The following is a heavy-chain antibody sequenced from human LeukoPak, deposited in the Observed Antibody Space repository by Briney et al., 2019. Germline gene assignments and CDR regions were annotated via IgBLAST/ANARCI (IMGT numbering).Heavy chain of an antibody. V-gene: IGHV1-8*03. D-gene: IGHD3-22*01. CDR1: GYTFTSYD. J-gene: IGHJ4*02. Sequence: GASVKVSCKASGYTFTSYDINWVRQAPGQGLEWMGWMNPNNGNTGYAQKFQGRVTITRNASISTAYMELSSLGSEDTAVYYCAREVYYDSSGYYNWGQGTLVTVSS. CDR3: AREVYYDSSGYYN. CDR2: MNPNNGNT.